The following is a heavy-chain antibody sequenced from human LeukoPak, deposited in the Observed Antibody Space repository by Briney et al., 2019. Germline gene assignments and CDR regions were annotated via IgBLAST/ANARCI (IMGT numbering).Heavy chain of an antibody. Sequence: PGGSLRLSCAASGFTFSSYAMNWVRQAPGKGLEWVSAISGSGGTTYYADSVKGRFTISRDNSKNTLYLQMNSLRAEDTAVYYCAKDFTPPGYYYDSSGRFDYWGQGTLVTVSS. CDR1: GFTFSSYA. D-gene: IGHD3-22*01. CDR3: AKDFTPPGYYYDSSGRFDY. J-gene: IGHJ4*02. V-gene: IGHV3-23*01. CDR2: ISGSGGTT.